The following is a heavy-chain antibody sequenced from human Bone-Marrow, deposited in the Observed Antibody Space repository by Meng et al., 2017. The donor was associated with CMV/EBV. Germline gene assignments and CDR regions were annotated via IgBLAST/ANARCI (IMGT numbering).Heavy chain of an antibody. CDR3: ARDNSAVASDY. D-gene: IGHD6-19*01. CDR2: IYSGGST. Sequence: GESLKISCAASGFTVSSNYMSWVRQAPGKGLEWVSVIYSGGSTYYADSVKGRFTISRDNARNSLFLQMNSLRVEDTAVYYCARDNSAVASDYWGQGTLVTVSS. V-gene: IGHV3-53*01. CDR1: GFTVSSNY. J-gene: IGHJ4*02.